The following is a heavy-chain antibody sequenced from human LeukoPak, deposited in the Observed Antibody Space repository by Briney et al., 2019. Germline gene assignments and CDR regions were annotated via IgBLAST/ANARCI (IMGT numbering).Heavy chain of an antibody. Sequence: ASVKVSCKASGGTFSSYSISWVRQAPGQGLEWMGWISAYNGNTNYAQKLQGRVTMTTDTSTSTAYMELRSLRSDDTAVYYCAREVGGVVTAIRPLDYWGQGTLVTVSS. J-gene: IGHJ4*02. CDR1: GGTFSSYS. CDR3: AREVGGVVTAIRPLDY. V-gene: IGHV1-18*01. D-gene: IGHD2-21*02. CDR2: ISAYNGNT.